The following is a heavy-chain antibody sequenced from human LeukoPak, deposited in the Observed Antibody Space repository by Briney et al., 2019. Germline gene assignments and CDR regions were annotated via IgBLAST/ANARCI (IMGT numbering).Heavy chain of an antibody. CDR2: MNPNSGHT. J-gene: IGHJ4*02. CDR1: GYTFTSYD. CDR3: ARSIVGVRKRNDY. V-gene: IGHV1-8*01. D-gene: IGHD1-26*01. Sequence: ASVKVSCKASGYTFTSYDIIWVRQASGQGLEWMGWMNPNSGHTGYAQKFQGRVTMTRTTSISTAYMELASLTSEDSAVYYCARSIVGVRKRNDYWGQGTLVTVSS.